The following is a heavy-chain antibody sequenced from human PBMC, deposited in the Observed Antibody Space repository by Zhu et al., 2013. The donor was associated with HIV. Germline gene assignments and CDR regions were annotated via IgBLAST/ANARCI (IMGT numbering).Heavy chain of an antibody. CDR3: ARDLGSGLFDY. D-gene: IGHD6-19*01. V-gene: IGHV1-8*01. CDR1: GYMFTNYD. Sequence: VQSGGEVRXPGASVKVSCQASGYMFTNYDINWVRQATGQGLEWMGWMNPNSGNTGYARKFQGRVTMTRNTSISMAYMELSGLRSEDTAVYYCARDLGSGLFDYWGQGTLVTVSS. J-gene: IGHJ4*02. CDR2: MNPNSGNT.